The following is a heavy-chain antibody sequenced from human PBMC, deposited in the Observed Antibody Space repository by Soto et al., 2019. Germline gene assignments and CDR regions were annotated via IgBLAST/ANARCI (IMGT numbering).Heavy chain of an antibody. J-gene: IGHJ4*02. CDR2: ISYDGSNK. CDR1: GFTFSSYA. V-gene: IGHV3-30-3*01. Sequence: GGSLRLSCAASGFTFSSYAMHWVRQAPGKGLEWVAVISYDGSNKYYADSVKGRFTISRDNSKNTLYLQMNSLRAEDTAVYYCARDYGTVGATNDYFDYWGQGTLVTVSS. D-gene: IGHD1-26*01. CDR3: ARDYGTVGATNDYFDY.